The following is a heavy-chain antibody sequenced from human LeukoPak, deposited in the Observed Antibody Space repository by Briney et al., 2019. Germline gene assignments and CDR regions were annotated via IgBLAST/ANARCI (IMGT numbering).Heavy chain of an antibody. CDR3: ARVGPKGEVTTIFLFDY. J-gene: IGHJ4*02. CDR1: GFTFSDYY. CDR2: ISTTDSIM. D-gene: IGHD5-24*01. V-gene: IGHV3-11*04. Sequence: GGSLRLSCAASGFTFSDYYMSWIRQAPGKGLEWVSYISTTDSIMYYADSVKGRFTISRDNAKNSLYLQMNSLRAEDTAIYYCARVGPKGEVTTIFLFDYWGQGSLVTVSS.